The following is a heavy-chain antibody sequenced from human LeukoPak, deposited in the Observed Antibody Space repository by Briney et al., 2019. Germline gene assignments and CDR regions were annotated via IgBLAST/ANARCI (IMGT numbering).Heavy chain of an antibody. J-gene: IGHJ4*02. V-gene: IGHV4-31*03. CDR3: ARGTPDFWSGYYKGEFDY. Sequence: SETLSLTCTVSGGSLSSGGYYWSWIRQHPGKGLEWIGYIYYSGSTYYNPSLKSRVTISVDTSKNQFSLKLSSVTAADTAVYYCARGTPDFWSGYYKGEFDYWGQGTLVTVSP. CDR1: GGSLSSGGYY. D-gene: IGHD3-3*01. CDR2: IYYSGST.